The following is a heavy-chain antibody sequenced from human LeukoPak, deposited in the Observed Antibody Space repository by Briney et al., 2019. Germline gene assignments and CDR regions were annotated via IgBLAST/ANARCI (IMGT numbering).Heavy chain of an antibody. J-gene: IGHJ4*02. CDR1: GFTFSSYA. CDR3: ARDPIPLSIAARRIDY. Sequence: GSLRLSCAASGFTFSSYAMHWVHQAPGKGLEWVAVISYDGSNKYYADSVKGRFTISRDNSKNTPYLQMNSLRAEDTAVYYCARDPIPLSIAARRIDYWGQGTLVTVSS. CDR2: ISYDGSNK. V-gene: IGHV3-30-3*01. D-gene: IGHD6-6*01.